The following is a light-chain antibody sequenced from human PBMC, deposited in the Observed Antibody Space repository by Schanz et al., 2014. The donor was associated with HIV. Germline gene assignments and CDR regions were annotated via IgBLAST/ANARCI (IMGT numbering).Light chain of an antibody. CDR2: GAS. CDR1: QSISRSS. CDR3: QHYGSS. V-gene: IGKV3-20*01. J-gene: IGKJ3*01. Sequence: EIVLTQSPGTLSLSPGERATLSCRASQSISRSSIAWYRQKPGQAPRLLIYGASSRATGTPDRFSGSGSGTDFTLTISRLEPEDVAVYYCQHYGSSFGPGTKVDIK.